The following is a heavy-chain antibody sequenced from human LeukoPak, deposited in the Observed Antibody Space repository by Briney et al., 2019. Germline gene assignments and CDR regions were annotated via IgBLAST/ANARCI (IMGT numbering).Heavy chain of an antibody. D-gene: IGHD3-3*01. CDR1: GGSFSGYY. CDR3: ARVVTIFGVVPDYHYYYYMDV. J-gene: IGHJ6*03. V-gene: IGHV4-34*01. Sequence: SETLSLTCAVYGGSFSGYYWSWIRQPPGKGLEWIGEINHSGSTNYNPSLKSRVTISVDTSKNQFSLKLSSVTAADTAVYYCARVVTIFGVVPDYHYYYYMDVWGKGTTVTVSS. CDR2: INHSGST.